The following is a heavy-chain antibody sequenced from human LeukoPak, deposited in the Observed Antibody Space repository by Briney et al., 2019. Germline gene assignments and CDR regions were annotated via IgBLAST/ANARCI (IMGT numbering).Heavy chain of an antibody. CDR3: ARHLTNSSSWYLSWYFDL. D-gene: IGHD6-13*01. CDR1: GGSISSYY. J-gene: IGHJ2*01. V-gene: IGHV4-59*08. CDR2: IYYSGST. Sequence: SETLSLTCTVSGGSISSYYWSWIRQPPGKGLEWIGYIYYSGSTNYNPSLRSRVTISVDTSKDQFSLKLSSVTAADTAVYYCARHLTNSSSWYLSWYFDLWGRGTLVTVSS.